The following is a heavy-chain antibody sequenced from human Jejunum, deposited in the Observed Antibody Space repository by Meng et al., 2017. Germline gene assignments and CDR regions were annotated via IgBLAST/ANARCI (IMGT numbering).Heavy chain of an antibody. Sequence: HVQLQESGPGLVRPSETLSLTCTVSGVSVTSGHYYWSWVRQPPGQGLEWIGHVFYTGSTNYSPSFKSRVTISVHTSMNQFSLKLNSVTAADTAVYYCARGGWDFEYWGQGILVTVSS. V-gene: IGHV4-61*01. CDR1: GVSVTSGHYY. J-gene: IGHJ4*02. CDR3: ARGGWDFEY. D-gene: IGHD3-16*01. CDR2: VFYTGST.